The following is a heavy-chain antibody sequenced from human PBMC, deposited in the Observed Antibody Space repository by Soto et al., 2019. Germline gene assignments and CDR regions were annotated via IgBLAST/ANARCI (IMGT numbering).Heavy chain of an antibody. CDR2: IVVGSGNT. V-gene: IGHV1-58*01. Sequence: ASVKVSCTASGFTFTSSAVQWVRQARGQRLEWIGWIVVGSGNTNYAQKFQERVTITRDMSTSTAYMELSSLRSEDTAVYYCAADSRPYYYYGMDVWGQGTTVTVSS. CDR1: GFTFTSSA. J-gene: IGHJ6*02. CDR3: AADSRPYYYYGMDV.